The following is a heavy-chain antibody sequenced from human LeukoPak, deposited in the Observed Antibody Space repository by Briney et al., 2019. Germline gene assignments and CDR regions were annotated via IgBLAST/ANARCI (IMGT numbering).Heavy chain of an antibody. CDR1: GFTFTSYW. CDR3: ARIYLKMASAS. Sequence: ETGGSLRLSCAASGFTFTSYWMSWVRQVPGKGLEWVANINEDGSEKYYVDSVKGRFTISRDNAKNSVSLQMNSLRAEDTAVYYCARIYLKMASASWGQGTLVTVSS. V-gene: IGHV3-7*01. J-gene: IGHJ5*02. D-gene: IGHD2-8*01. CDR2: INEDGSEK.